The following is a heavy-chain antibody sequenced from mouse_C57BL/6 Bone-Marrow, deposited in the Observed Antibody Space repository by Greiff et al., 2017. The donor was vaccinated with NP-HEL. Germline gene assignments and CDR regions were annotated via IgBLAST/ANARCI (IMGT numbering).Heavy chain of an antibody. CDR1: GYTFTSYW. Sequence: QVHVKQPGAELVKPGASVKLSCKASGYTFTSYWMHWVKQRPGQGLEWIGMIHPNSGSTNYNEKFKSKATLTVDKSSSTAYMQLSSLTSEDSAVYYCANYGSSPLDYWGQGTTLTVSS. J-gene: IGHJ2*01. CDR3: ANYGSSPLDY. V-gene: IGHV1-64*01. D-gene: IGHD1-1*01. CDR2: IHPNSGST.